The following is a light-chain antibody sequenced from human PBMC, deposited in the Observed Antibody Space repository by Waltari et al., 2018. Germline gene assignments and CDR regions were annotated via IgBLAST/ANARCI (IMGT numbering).Light chain of an antibody. V-gene: IGLV1-47*01. CDR1: SSNIGSTS. CDR3: AAWDDSLSGVV. Sequence: QSVLTQPPSASGPPGQRVTIPCSGTSSNIGSTSVSWYQPHPGTAPKLLIYRNNQRPSGVPDRFSGSKSGTSASLAISGLRSEDEADYYCAAWDDSLSGVVFGGGTKLTVL. J-gene: IGLJ2*01. CDR2: RNN.